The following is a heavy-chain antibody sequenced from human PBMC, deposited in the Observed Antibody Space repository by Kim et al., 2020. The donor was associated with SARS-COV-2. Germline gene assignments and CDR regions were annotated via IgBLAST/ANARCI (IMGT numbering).Heavy chain of an antibody. J-gene: IGHJ5*02. Sequence: GGSLRLSCAASGFIFSNAWMSRVRQAPGKGLEWVGRIKSKTDGGTTDYSAPVKGRFTISRDDSKNTLYLQMNSLKTEDTAVYYCTTDLLCFEELPPYNWFAPWSQGTLVTVS. CDR1: GFIFSNAW. D-gene: IGHD3-10*01. CDR3: TTDLLCFEELPPYNWFAP. CDR2: IKSKTDGGTT. V-gene: IGHV3-15*01.